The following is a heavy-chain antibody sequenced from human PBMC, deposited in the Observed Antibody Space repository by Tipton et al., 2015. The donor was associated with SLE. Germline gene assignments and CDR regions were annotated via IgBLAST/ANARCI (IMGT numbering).Heavy chain of an antibody. J-gene: IGHJ4*02. CDR1: GGSISSYY. CDR3: ARLGHYYDSSGYRYFDY. Sequence: TLSLTCTVSGGSISSYYWSWIRQPAGKGLEWIGRIYTSGSTNYNPSLKSRVTMSVDTSKNQFSLKLSSVTAADTAMYYCARLGHYYDSSGYRYFDYWGQGTLVTVSS. D-gene: IGHD3-22*01. V-gene: IGHV4-4*07. CDR2: IYTSGST.